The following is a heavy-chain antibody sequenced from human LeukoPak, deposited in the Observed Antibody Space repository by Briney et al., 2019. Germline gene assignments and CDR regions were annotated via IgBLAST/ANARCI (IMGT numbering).Heavy chain of an antibody. Sequence: SETLSLICTVSVGSIRSYYWSWIRQPPGKGLEWIGRIYSSGSTKYNPSLKSRVTMSVDTSKNQFSLKLSSVTAADTAVYYCARDKTGDYGDLNWFDPWGQGTLVTVSS. V-gene: IGHV4-4*07. CDR2: IYSSGST. CDR1: VGSIRSYY. D-gene: IGHD4-17*01. CDR3: ARDKTGDYGDLNWFDP. J-gene: IGHJ5*02.